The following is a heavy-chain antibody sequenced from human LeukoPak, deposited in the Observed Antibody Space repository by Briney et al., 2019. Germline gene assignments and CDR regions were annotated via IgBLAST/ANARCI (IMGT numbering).Heavy chain of an antibody. V-gene: IGHV4-59*01. Sequence: SETLSLTCTVSGGSISSYYWSWIRQTPGKGLEWIGYIYYSGSTNFNPSLKSRVTISVDTSKNQFSLKMSSVTAADTAVYYCARGLSYSYYYMDVWGKGTTVTISS. CDR3: ARGLSYSYYYMDV. CDR1: GGSISSYY. J-gene: IGHJ6*03. CDR2: IYYSGST. D-gene: IGHD6-19*01.